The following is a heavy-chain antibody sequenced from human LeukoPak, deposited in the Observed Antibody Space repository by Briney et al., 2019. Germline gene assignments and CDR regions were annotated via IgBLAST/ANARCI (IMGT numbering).Heavy chain of an antibody. Sequence: SLRLSCTASGFAIGGYGMTWVRQAPGKGLEWVSFIGSIAHGGTTEYAASGKGRFTISRDDSKGIAYLQMSSLKTGDTAVYYCARGAMVRGANYYFDYWGQGALVTVSS. V-gene: IGHV3-49*04. D-gene: IGHD3-10*01. J-gene: IGHJ4*02. CDR1: GFAIGGYG. CDR3: ARGAMVRGANYYFDY. CDR2: IGSIAHGGTT.